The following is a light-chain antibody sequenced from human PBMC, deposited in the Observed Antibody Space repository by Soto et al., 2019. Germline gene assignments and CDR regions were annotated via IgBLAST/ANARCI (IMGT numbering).Light chain of an antibody. J-gene: IGKJ5*01. CDR1: QTVGTY. Sequence: EIVLTQSPATLSLSPGERASLSCRASQTVGTYLAWYQEKPGQAPRLLIYDTSNRATGIPARFSGSGSGTDFTLTISSLEPEDFVVYYCQQRSNWPITFGQGTRLEIK. CDR3: QQRSNWPIT. V-gene: IGKV3-11*01. CDR2: DTS.